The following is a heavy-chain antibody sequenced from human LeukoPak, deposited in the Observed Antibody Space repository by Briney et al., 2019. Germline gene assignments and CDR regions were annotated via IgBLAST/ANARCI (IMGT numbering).Heavy chain of an antibody. V-gene: IGHV3-49*04. CDR1: GFTFGDYA. J-gene: IGHJ4*02. D-gene: IGHD3-3*01. CDR3: TRGAEYYDFWSGYYSGFDY. Sequence: GGTLRLSCTASGFTFGDYAMSWVRQAPGKGLEWVGFIRSKAYGGTTEYAASVKGRFTISRDDSKSIAYLQMNSLKNEDTAVYYCTRGAEYYDFWSGYYSGFDYWGQGTLVTVSS. CDR2: IRSKAYGGTT.